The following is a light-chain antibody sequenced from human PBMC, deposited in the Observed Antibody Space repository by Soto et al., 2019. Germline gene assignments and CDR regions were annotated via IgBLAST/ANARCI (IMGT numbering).Light chain of an antibody. Sequence: EIVLTQSPGTLSLSPGERATLSCRASQSVSSSYLAWYQQKPGQAPRLLIYSASSMATGIPDMFSGSGSGTDFTLTISRLEPEDLAVYYCQQYGSSPLFTFGPGTKVDIK. CDR2: SAS. CDR1: QSVSSSY. J-gene: IGKJ3*01. CDR3: QQYGSSPLFT. V-gene: IGKV3-20*01.